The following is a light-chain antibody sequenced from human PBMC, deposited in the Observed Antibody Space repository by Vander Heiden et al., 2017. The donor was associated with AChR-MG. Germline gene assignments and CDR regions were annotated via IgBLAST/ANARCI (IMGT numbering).Light chain of an antibody. Sequence: EIVLTQSPGTLSLSPGERATLSCRASQSVSSSYLAWYQQKPGQAPRLLIYGASSRATGIPDRFSGSGSGTDFTLTIIRLEPEDFAVYYWQQDGSSLTFGHGTKVDIK. CDR3: QQDGSSLT. V-gene: IGKV3-20*01. CDR2: GAS. J-gene: IGKJ3*01. CDR1: QSVSSSY.